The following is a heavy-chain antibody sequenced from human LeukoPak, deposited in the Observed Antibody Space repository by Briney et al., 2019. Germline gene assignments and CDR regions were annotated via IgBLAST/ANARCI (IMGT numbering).Heavy chain of an antibody. CDR3: ASSHDNSVVPVYYYYYMDV. CDR1: GYTFTGYY. CDR2: INPNSGGT. J-gene: IGHJ6*03. D-gene: IGHD2-2*01. V-gene: IGHV1-2*02. Sequence: ASVKVSCKASGYTFTGYYMHWVRQAPGQGLEWMGWINPNSGGTNYAQKFQGRVTMTRDTSISTAYMELTRLRTDDTAVYYCASSHDNSVVPVYYYYYMDVWGKGTTVTVSS.